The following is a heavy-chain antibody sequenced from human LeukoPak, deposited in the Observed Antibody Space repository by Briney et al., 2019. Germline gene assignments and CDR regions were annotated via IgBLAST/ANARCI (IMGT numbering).Heavy chain of an antibody. V-gene: IGHV4-34*01. D-gene: IGHD3-10*01. CDR1: GGSFSGYY. CDR2: INHSGST. CDR3: ARGRAVRGAPFDY. J-gene: IGHJ4*02. Sequence: PSETLSLTCAVCGGSFSGYYWSWIRQPPGKGLEWIGEINHSGSTNYNPSLKSRVTISVDTSKNQFSLKLSSVTAADTAVYYCARGRAVRGAPFDYWGQGTLVTVSS.